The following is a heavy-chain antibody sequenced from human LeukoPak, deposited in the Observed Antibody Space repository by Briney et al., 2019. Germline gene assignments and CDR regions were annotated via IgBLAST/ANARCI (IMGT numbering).Heavy chain of an antibody. Sequence: PSQTLSLTXTVSGGSISSGDYYWSWIRQPPGNGLEWIGYIYYSGSTYYNPSLKSRVTISVDTSKNQFSLKLSSVTAADTAVYYCARAGIAARPGPVDYWGQGTLVTVSS. CDR3: ARAGIAARPGPVDY. V-gene: IGHV4-30-4*08. J-gene: IGHJ4*02. CDR2: IYYSGST. D-gene: IGHD6-6*01. CDR1: GGSISSGDYY.